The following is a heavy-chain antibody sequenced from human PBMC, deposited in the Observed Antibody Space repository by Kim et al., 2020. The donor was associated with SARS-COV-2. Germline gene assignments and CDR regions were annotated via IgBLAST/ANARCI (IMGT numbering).Heavy chain of an antibody. CDR3: ARVFSSHTVTRP. D-gene: IGHD4-17*01. CDR1: GYTFTGYY. J-gene: IGHJ5*02. CDR2: INPNSGGT. Sequence: ASVKVSCKASGYTFTGYYMHWVRQAPGQGLEWMGWINPNSGGTNYAQKFQGRVTMTRDTSISTAYMELSRLRSDDTAVYYCARVFSSHTVTRPWGQGTLVTVSS. V-gene: IGHV1-2*02.